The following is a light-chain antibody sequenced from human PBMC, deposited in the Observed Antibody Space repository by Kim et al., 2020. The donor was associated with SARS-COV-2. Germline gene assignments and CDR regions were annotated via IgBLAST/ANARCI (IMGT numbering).Light chain of an antibody. J-gene: IGLJ2*01. CDR2: YDT. CDR1: DIGTKF. Sequence: SSELTQPPSESVAPGETARISCEGDDIGTKFVHWYRQRPGQAPLLVTYYDTHRPAGIPARFSGSNSRNTTTLTIREVEAGDEGDYFCQVWDGPSDHAVFG. V-gene: IGLV3-21*04. CDR3: QVWDGPSDHAV.